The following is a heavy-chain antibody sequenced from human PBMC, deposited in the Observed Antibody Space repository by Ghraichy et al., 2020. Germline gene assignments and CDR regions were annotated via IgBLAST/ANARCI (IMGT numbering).Heavy chain of an antibody. V-gene: IGHV4-59*01. CDR1: GGSTSSYY. CDR3: ARDDTAMGGWFDP. Sequence: SETLSLTCTVSGGSTSSYYWSWIRQPPGKGLEWIGYIYYSGSTNYNPSLKSRVTISVDTSKNQFSLKLSSVTAADTAVYYCARDDTAMGGWFDPWGQGTLVTVSS. CDR2: IYYSGST. J-gene: IGHJ5*02. D-gene: IGHD5-18*01.